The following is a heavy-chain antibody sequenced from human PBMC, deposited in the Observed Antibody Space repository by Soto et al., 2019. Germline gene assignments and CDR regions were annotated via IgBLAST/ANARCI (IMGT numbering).Heavy chain of an antibody. CDR3: ARHCIAAALGAGWFDP. Sequence: TLSLTCTVSGGSISSSSYYWGWIRQPPGKGLEWIGSIYYSGSTYYNPSLKSRVTISVDTSKNQFSLKLSSVTAADTAVYYCARHCIAAALGAGWFDPWGQGTLVTVSS. CDR1: GGSISSSSYY. V-gene: IGHV4-39*01. D-gene: IGHD6-13*01. J-gene: IGHJ5*02. CDR2: IYYSGST.